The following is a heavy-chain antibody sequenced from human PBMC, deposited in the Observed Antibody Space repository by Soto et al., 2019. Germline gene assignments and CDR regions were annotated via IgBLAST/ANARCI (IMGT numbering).Heavy chain of an antibody. Sequence: SETLSLTCTVSGGSISSGDYYWSWIRHPPGKGLEWIGYIYYSGSTYYNPSLKSRVTISLDTSKNQFSLKLSSVTAADTAVYYCARTYYYDSSGYSFDYWGQGTLVTVSS. CDR3: ARTYYYDSSGYSFDY. CDR1: GGSISSGDYY. D-gene: IGHD3-22*01. CDR2: IYYSGST. J-gene: IGHJ4*02. V-gene: IGHV4-30-4*01.